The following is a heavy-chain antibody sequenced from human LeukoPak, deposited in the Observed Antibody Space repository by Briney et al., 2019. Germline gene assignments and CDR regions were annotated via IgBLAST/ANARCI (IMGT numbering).Heavy chain of an antibody. CDR2: ISAGGDGT. V-gene: IGHV3-23*01. J-gene: IGHJ3*02. Sequence: GGSLRLSCTASGFTFSSYGMHWVRQAPGKGLEWVSGISAGGDGTYHADPVKGRFTISRDNSKNTLFLQMNNLRAEDTAKYYCAKSLLTTAAGTGRAFDIWGQGTMVTVSS. D-gene: IGHD2/OR15-2a*01. CDR1: GFTFSSYG. CDR3: AKSLLTTAAGTGRAFDI.